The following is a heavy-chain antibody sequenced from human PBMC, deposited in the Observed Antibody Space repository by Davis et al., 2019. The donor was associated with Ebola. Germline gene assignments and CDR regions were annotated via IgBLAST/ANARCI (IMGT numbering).Heavy chain of an antibody. V-gene: IGHV3-48*02. J-gene: IGHJ4*02. CDR3: AREPCDY. CDR2: ISSSSTI. CDR1: GFTFSSYA. Sequence: GESLKISCAASGFTFSSYAMSWVRQAPGKGLEWVSYISSSSTIYYADSVKGRFTISRDNAKNSLYLQMNSLRDEDTAVYYCAREPCDYWGQGTLVTVSS.